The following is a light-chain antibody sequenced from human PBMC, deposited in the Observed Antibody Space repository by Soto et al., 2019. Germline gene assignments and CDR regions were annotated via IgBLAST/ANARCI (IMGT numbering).Light chain of an antibody. V-gene: IGKV3-15*01. CDR1: QSVSSN. Sequence: EIVMTQSPATLSVSPGERATLSCRASQSVSSNLAWYQQKLGQAPRLLIYGASTRATGIPARLSGSGSGTEFNLTISSLQSEDFAVYYCQQYKNWPTFGQGTKVEIK. J-gene: IGKJ1*01. CDR3: QQYKNWPT. CDR2: GAS.